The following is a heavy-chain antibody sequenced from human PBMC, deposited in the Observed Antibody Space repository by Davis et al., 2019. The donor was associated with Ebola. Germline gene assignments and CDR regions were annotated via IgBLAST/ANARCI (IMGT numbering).Heavy chain of an antibody. D-gene: IGHD3-9*01. Sequence: ASVKVSCKASGYTFTGYYMHWVRQAPGQGLEWMGWINPNSGGTNYAQKFQGRVTMTRDTSISTAYMELSRLRSDDTAVYYCARAWDILTGGGYYYGMDVWGQGTTVTVSS. CDR1: GYTFTGYY. J-gene: IGHJ6*02. V-gene: IGHV1-2*02. CDR2: INPNSGGT. CDR3: ARAWDILTGGGYYYGMDV.